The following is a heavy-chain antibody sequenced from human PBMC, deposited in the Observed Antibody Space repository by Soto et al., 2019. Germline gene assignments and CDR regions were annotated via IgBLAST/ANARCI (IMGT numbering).Heavy chain of an antibody. J-gene: IGHJ6*02. CDR3: AKVRLSDYYFYYGMDV. Sequence: EVQLLESGGGWVHPGGSLRLSCAASGFTFTHYAMSWVRQAPGKGLEWVSSISGSAGSTFYADSVKGRFTISRDNSKNMLYLQMNSLRAEDTAVYYCAKVRLSDYYFYYGMDVWGQGTTVTVSS. CDR2: ISGSAGST. V-gene: IGHV3-23*01. CDR1: GFTFTHYA.